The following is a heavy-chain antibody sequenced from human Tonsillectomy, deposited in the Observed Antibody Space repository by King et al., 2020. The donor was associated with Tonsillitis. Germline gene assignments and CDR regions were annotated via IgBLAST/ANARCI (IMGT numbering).Heavy chain of an antibody. CDR2: MYYSGTS. Sequence: QLQESGPGVVKPSETLSLTCTVSGVSISSSDQYWAWIRQPPGKGLEWIGYMYYSGTSFYNPSLKSRITISGGTSENRFSLKLSSVTAADTAVYFCARSVSGSFDYWGQGALVTVSS. CDR3: ARSVSGSFDY. D-gene: IGHD1-26*01. CDR1: GVSISSSDQY. J-gene: IGHJ4*02. V-gene: IGHV4-39*01.